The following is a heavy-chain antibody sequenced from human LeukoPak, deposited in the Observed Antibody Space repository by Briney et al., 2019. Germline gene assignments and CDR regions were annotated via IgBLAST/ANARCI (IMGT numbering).Heavy chain of an antibody. V-gene: IGHV1-2*02. CDR1: GYTFTGYY. Sequence: ASVKVSCKASGYTFTGYYMHWVRQAPGQGLEWMGWINPNSGGTNYAQKFQGRVTMTRDTSISTAYMELSRLRSDDTAAYYCARDQGYCSSTGCFNYYYGMDVWGQGTTVTVSS. J-gene: IGHJ6*02. D-gene: IGHD2-2*01. CDR3: ARDQGYCSSTGCFNYYYGMDV. CDR2: INPNSGGT.